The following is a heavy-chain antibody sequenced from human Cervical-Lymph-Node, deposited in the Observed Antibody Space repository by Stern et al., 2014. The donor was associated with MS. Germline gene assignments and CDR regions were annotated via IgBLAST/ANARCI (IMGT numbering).Heavy chain of an antibody. D-gene: IGHD5-24*01. CDR3: AKAQARWLGNEYSSYYGMDV. V-gene: IGHV4-61*02. J-gene: IGHJ6*02. CDR1: RCPTSGTNY. Sequence: QVQLQESGPGLLKPSQTLSLTCTVSRCPTSGTNYWSWIRQPAGKGLEWIGQVYTTGSTTYNPPLQSRVAISIDTSKKLISLRLNSVTVADTAVYFCAKAQARWLGNEYSSYYGMDVWGQGTTVTVSS. CDR2: VYTTGST.